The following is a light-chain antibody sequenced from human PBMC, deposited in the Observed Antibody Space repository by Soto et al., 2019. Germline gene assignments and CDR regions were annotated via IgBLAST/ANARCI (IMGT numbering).Light chain of an antibody. Sequence: EIVLTQSPSTLSLSPGERATLSCRASQSVRGPLAWYQQKPGQAPRLLVYHTSNRATGIPDRFSASGSGTDFTLTISRLEPEDFAVYYCQQYESSPRTFGQGTKV. J-gene: IGKJ1*01. CDR2: HTS. V-gene: IGKV3-11*01. CDR1: QSVRGP. CDR3: QQYESSPRT.